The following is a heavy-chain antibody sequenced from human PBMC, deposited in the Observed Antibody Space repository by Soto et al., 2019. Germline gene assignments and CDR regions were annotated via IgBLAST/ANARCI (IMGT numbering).Heavy chain of an antibody. CDR2: VSGDNDNI. Sequence: QVQLVQSGAEVKKPGASVKVSCRASGYTFSNYGISWVRQAPGQGLEWMGWVSGDNDNINYAQKFQGRVTMTTDTSTSTASMELRSLRSDDTAVYSCARTDTMDVWGQGTPVTVSS. CDR3: ARTDTMDV. V-gene: IGHV1-18*01. J-gene: IGHJ6*02. CDR1: GYTFSNYG.